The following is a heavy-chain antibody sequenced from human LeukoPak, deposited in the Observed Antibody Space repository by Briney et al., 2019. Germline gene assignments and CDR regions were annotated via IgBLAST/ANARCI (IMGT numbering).Heavy chain of an antibody. CDR1: GFTFSSYG. J-gene: IGHJ4*02. Sequence: GGSLRLSCAASGFTFSSYGMHWVRQAPGKGLEWVAFIRYDGSNKYYADSVKGRFTISRDNSKNTLYLQMNSLRAEDTAVYYCAKDSAEYYYDSSGYWDYFDYWGQGTLVTVSS. D-gene: IGHD3-22*01. CDR3: AKDSAEYYYDSSGYWDYFDY. CDR2: IRYDGSNK. V-gene: IGHV3-30*02.